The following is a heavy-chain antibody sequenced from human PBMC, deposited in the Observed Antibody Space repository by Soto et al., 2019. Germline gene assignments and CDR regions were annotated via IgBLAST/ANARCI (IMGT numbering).Heavy chain of an antibody. CDR1: GFTFDDYA. CDR3: AKGATFRGYYYYGMDV. Sequence: EVQLVESGGGLVQPGRSLRLSCVASGFTFDDYAMHWVRQAPGKGLEWVSGISWNSDKKDYADSVKGRFTISRDSAKNSLYLQMNSLRPEDTALYYCAKGATFRGYYYYGMDVWGQGTTVTVSS. J-gene: IGHJ6*02. CDR2: ISWNSDKK. D-gene: IGHD3-10*01. V-gene: IGHV3-9*01.